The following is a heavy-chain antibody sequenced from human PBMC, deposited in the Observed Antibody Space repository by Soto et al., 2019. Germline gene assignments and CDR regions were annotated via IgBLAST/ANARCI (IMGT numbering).Heavy chain of an antibody. CDR1: GFTFSTYG. CDR2: IWFDGSKT. D-gene: IGHD1-1*01. CDR3: AREGERGSGDSVDALDI. V-gene: IGHV3-33*01. J-gene: IGHJ3*02. Sequence: VQLVESGGGEVEPGRSLRLSCAASGFTFSTYGMHWVRQAPGKGLQWVAVIWFDGSKTYYADSVKGRFTISRENGKNSLYLQMNNLRAGDTAVYYCAREGERGSGDSVDALDIWGPGTLVTVSS.